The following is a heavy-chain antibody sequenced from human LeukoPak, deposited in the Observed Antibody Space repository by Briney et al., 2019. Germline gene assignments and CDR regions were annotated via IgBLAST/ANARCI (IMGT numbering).Heavy chain of an antibody. CDR3: ASLTTADAFDI. Sequence: SETLSLTCTVSGGSISSYYWSWIRQPPGKGLEWIGYIYDSGSINYNPSLKSRVTISVDTSKNQFSLKLSSVTAADTAVFYCASLTTADAFDIWGQGTMVTVSS. CDR2: IYDSGSI. D-gene: IGHD3-22*01. CDR1: GGSISSYY. J-gene: IGHJ3*02. V-gene: IGHV4-59*01.